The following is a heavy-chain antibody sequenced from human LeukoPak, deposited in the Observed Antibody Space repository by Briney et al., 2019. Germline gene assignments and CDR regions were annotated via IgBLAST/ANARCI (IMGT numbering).Heavy chain of an antibody. D-gene: IGHD5-18*01. Sequence: GGSLRLFCAASAFTFRSYAMIWVRQAPGKGLEWVSTVSASGGSTYYADSVKGRFTISRDNSNNTLSLQINSLRPEDTAVYYCAKGAASRGYTYMANWGQGTLVTVSS. CDR1: AFTFRSYA. J-gene: IGHJ4*02. V-gene: IGHV3-23*01. CDR3: AKGAASRGYTYMAN. CDR2: VSASGGST.